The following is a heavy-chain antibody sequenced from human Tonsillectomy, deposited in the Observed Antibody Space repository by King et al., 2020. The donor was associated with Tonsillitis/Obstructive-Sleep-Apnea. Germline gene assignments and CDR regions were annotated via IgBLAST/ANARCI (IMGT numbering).Heavy chain of an antibody. CDR3: ARSPPYDFYFDY. D-gene: IGHD3-3*01. CDR2: IIPLLGIA. Sequence: QLVQSGAEVKKPGSSVKVSCKASGGTFNNYAISWVRQAPGQGLEWMGRIIPLLGIANSAQKFQGRVTITADKSTSTAYMELSSLRSEDTAMYYCARSPPYDFYFDYWGQGTLFTVSS. CDR1: GGTFNNYA. V-gene: IGHV1-69*04. J-gene: IGHJ4*02.